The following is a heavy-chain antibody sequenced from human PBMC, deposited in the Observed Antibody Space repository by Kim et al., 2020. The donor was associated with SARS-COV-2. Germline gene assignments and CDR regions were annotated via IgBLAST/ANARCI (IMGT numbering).Heavy chain of an antibody. V-gene: IGHV4-31*03. J-gene: IGHJ6*03. CDR1: GGSISSGGYY. CDR2: IYYSGST. CDR3: ARVKVVAATPMFLRETYYYYYMDV. D-gene: IGHD2-15*01. Sequence: SETLSLTCTVSGGSISSGGYYWSWIRQHPGKGLEWIGYIYYSGSTYYNPSLKSRVTISVDTSKNQFSLKLSSVTAADTAVYYCARVKVVAATPMFLRETYYYYYMDVWGKGTTVTVSS.